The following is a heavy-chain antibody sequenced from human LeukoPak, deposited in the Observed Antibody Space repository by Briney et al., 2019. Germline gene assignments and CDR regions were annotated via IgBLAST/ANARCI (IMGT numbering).Heavy chain of an antibody. CDR1: GSTFSSYA. CDR3: ARVSGGYYDSSGPADY. Sequence: PGGSLRLSCAASGSTFSSYAMHWVRQAPGKGLEWVAVISYDGSNKYYADSVKGRFTISRDNSKNTLYLQMNSLRAEDTAVYYCARVSGGYYDSSGPADYWGQGTLVTVSS. J-gene: IGHJ4*02. D-gene: IGHD3-22*01. V-gene: IGHV3-30*04. CDR2: ISYDGSNK.